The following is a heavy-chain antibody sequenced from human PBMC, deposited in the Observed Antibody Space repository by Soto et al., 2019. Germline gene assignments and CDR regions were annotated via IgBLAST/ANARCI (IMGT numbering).Heavy chain of an antibody. D-gene: IGHD3-10*01. CDR2: INTGNGNI. CDR3: VRSVVVRGVFTFDC. CDR1: GYTFKSYA. J-gene: IGHJ4*02. Sequence: ASVKVSCKASGYTFKSYAMHWVRQAPGQRLEWMGWINTGNGNIKYSQKFQGRVTITRDTSASTAYMEVSSLRSEDTAIYYCVRSVVVRGVFTFDCWGQGTLVTVSS. V-gene: IGHV1-3*04.